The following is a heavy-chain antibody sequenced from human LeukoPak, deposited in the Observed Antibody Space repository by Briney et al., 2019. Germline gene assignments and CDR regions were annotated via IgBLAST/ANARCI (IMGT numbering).Heavy chain of an antibody. CDR1: GFIFSNYG. CDR3: AREWGRIAVAGGPGY. V-gene: IGHV3-33*01. Sequence: GESLRLSCEASGFIFSNYGMHWVRQAPGKGLEWLALIWYEGQTKFYADSVKGQFTISRDNSGNTLFLHMTNLRVEDTAVYYCAREWGRIAVAGGPGYWGQGALVTVSS. D-gene: IGHD6-19*01. CDR2: IWYEGQTK. J-gene: IGHJ4*02.